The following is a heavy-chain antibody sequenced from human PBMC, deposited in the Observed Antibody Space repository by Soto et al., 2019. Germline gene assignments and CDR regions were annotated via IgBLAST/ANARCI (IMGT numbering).Heavy chain of an antibody. V-gene: IGHV3-23*01. CDR2: ISGSGGST. J-gene: IGHJ4*02. D-gene: IGHD2-21*02. Sequence: EVQLLESGGGLVQPGGSLRLSCAASGFTFSSYAMSWVRQAPGKGLEWVSAISGSGGSTYYADSVKGRFTISRDNSKKTLYLRMNSLRAEATAVYYCAKWQVTGALTPDYFDYWGQGTLVTVSS. CDR1: GFTFSSYA. CDR3: AKWQVTGALTPDYFDY.